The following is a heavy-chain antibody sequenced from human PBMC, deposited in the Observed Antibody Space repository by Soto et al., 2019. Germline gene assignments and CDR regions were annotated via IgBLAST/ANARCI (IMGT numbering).Heavy chain of an antibody. CDR2: IYYSGST. D-gene: IGHD3-22*01. V-gene: IGHV4-31*03. Sequence: SETLSLTCTVSGGSISSGGYYWSWIRQHPGKGLEWIGYIYYSGSTYYNPSLKSRVTISVDTSKNQFSLKLSSVTAADTAVYYCARFPIYDSIGLDPWGQGTLVPVSS. CDR3: ARFPIYDSIGLDP. J-gene: IGHJ5*02. CDR1: GGSISSGGYY.